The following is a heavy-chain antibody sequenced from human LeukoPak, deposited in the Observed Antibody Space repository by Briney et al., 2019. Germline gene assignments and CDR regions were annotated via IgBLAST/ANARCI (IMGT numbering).Heavy chain of an antibody. CDR3: ASGNRRMGSSDGFDP. J-gene: IGHJ5*02. CDR2: IIPIFGTA. V-gene: IGHV1-69*05. D-gene: IGHD6-13*01. CDR1: GGTFSSYA. Sequence: SVKVSCKASGGTFSSYAISWVRQAPGQGLEWMGGIIPIFGTANYAQKFQGRVTITTDESTSTAYMELSSLRSEDTAVYYRASGNRRMGSSDGFDPWGQGTLVTVSS.